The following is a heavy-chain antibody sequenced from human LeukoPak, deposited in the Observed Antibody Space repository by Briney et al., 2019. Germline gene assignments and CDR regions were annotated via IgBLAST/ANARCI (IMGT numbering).Heavy chain of an antibody. V-gene: IGHV1-2*02. CDR1: GYTFTGYY. J-gene: IGHJ4*02. CDR3: VRVGYCTNGVCYSFDN. CDR2: INCNSGSI. D-gene: IGHD2-8*01. Sequence: ASVKVSCKASGYTFTGYYIHWVRQAPGPGPEWMGWINCNSGSINYAQKFQGRVTVTRDTSISTVYMELSSLRSDDTAVYYCVRVGYCTNGVCYSFDNWGQGTLVTVSS.